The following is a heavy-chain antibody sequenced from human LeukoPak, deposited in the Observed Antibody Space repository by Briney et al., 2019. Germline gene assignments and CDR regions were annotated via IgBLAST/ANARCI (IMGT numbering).Heavy chain of an antibody. CDR3: ASTYYDILTGPGGFDP. V-gene: IGHV3-48*01. Sequence: PGGSLRLSCAASGFTFSSYSMNWVRQAPGKGLEWVSYISSSSSTIYYADSVKGRFTISRDNAKNSLYLQMNSLRAEDTAVYYCASTYYDILTGPGGFDPWGQGTLVTVSS. D-gene: IGHD3-9*01. CDR2: ISSSSSTI. CDR1: GFTFSSYS. J-gene: IGHJ5*02.